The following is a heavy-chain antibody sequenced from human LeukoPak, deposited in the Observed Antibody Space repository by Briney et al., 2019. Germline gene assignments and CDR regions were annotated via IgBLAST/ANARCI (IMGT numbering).Heavy chain of an antibody. CDR2: ISRSGGTT. CDR3: ARKGPLGYTYGYFDY. CDR1: GFTFSSYA. D-gene: IGHD5-18*01. J-gene: IGHJ4*02. Sequence: TGGSLRLSCAASGFTFSSYAVSWVRQAPGKGLEWVSVISRSGGTTYYADSVRGRFTISRDNSKNTLFLRMNSLRAEDTAVYYCARKGPLGYTYGYFDYWGQGTLVTVSS. V-gene: IGHV3-23*01.